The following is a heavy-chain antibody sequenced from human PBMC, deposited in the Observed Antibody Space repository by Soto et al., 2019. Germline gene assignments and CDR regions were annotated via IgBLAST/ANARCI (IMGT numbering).Heavy chain of an antibody. J-gene: IGHJ6*02. CDR2: ISSSGSTI. V-gene: IGHV3-11*01. D-gene: IGHD1-7*01. Sequence: QVQLVESGGGLVKPGGSLRLSCAASGFTFSDYYMSWIRQAPGKGLEWVSYISSSGSTIYYADSVKGRFTISRDNTKNSLYLQMNCLRSSDTAVYYCASLLGTTYYYGMDVWGQGTTVTVSS. CDR3: ASLLGTTYYYGMDV. CDR1: GFTFSDYY.